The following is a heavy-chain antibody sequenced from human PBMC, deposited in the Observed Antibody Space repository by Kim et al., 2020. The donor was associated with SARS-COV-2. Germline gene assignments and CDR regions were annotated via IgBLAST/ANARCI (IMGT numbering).Heavy chain of an antibody. J-gene: IGHJ4*02. D-gene: IGHD1-26*01. V-gene: IGHV4-31*03. CDR2: IYYSGSA. CDR3: ARAIASYYFDY. CDR1: GGSISSGGYY. Sequence: SETLSLTCTVSGGSISSGGYYWSWIRQHPGKGLEWIGYIYYSGSAYYNPSLKSRVTISVDTSKNQFSLKLSSVTAADTAVYYCARAIASYYFDYWGQGTLVTVSS.